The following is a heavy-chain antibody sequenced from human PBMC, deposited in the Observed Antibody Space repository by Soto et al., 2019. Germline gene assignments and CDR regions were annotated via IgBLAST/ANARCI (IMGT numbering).Heavy chain of an antibody. CDR1: GFTFSSYG. CDR2: IWYDGSNK. Sequence: QVHLVESGGGVVQPGRSLRLSCAASGFTFSSYGMHWVRQAPGKGLEWVAVIWYDGSNKYYADSVKGRFTISRDNSKNTLYLQMNSLRAEDTAVYYCARGRPYYYGMDVWGQGTTVTVSS. V-gene: IGHV3-33*08. J-gene: IGHJ6*02. CDR3: ARGRPYYYGMDV.